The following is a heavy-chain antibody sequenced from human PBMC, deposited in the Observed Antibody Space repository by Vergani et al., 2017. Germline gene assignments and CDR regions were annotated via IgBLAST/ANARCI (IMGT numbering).Heavy chain of an antibody. CDR2: IKSKTDGGTT. D-gene: IGHD4-17*01. CDR3: ARHEQGGDPRGYFDY. CDR1: GFTFSNAW. J-gene: IGHJ4*02. Sequence: EVQLVESGGGLVKPGGSLRLSCAASGFTFSNAWMNWVRQAPGKGLEWVGRIKSKTDGGTTDYAAPVKGRFTTSRDDSKNTLYLQMNSLKTEDPAVYYCARHEQGGDPRGYFDYWGQGTLVTVSS. V-gene: IGHV3-15*07.